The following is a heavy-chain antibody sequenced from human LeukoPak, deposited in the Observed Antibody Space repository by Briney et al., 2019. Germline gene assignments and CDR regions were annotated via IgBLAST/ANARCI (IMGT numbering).Heavy chain of an antibody. Sequence: PSETLSLTCTVSGGSISSYYWSWIRQPPGKGLEWIGSFHYSGSTYYNPSLKSRVTISVDTSKNQFSLKLSSVTAADTAVYYCAREVTTSRRWFDPWGQGTRVTVSS. V-gene: IGHV4-59*12. CDR2: FHYSGST. D-gene: IGHD1-1*01. CDR1: GGSISSYY. CDR3: AREVTTSRRWFDP. J-gene: IGHJ5*02.